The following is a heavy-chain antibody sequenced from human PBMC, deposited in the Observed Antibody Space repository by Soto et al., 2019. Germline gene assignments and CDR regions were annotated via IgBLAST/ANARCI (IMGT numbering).Heavy chain of an antibody. V-gene: IGHV4-34*01. CDR1: GGSFSGYH. CDR2: IPHTGSI. CDR3: ASHLADTVPPYWYFDL. J-gene: IGHJ2*01. D-gene: IGHD4-17*01. Sequence: QVQLQQWGAGLLKPSETLSLTCAVYGGSFSGYHWSWIRQPPGRGLEWIGEIPHTGSIDYNPSLKSRVAISADTSKNHFSLRLSSVTAADTAVYYCASHLADTVPPYWYFDLWGRGTLVTVSS.